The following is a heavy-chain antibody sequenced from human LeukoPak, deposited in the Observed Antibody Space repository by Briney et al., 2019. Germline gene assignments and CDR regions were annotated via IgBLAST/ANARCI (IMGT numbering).Heavy chain of an antibody. V-gene: IGHV4-34*01. CDR1: GGSFSGYY. Sequence: SETLSLTCAVYGGSFSGYYWSWIRQPPGKGLEWIGEINHSGSTNYNPSLKSRVTISVDTSKNQFPLKLSSVTAADTAVYYCARGRRRLFRQAYYFDYWGQGTLVTVSS. CDR3: ARGRRRLFRQAYYFDY. D-gene: IGHD2/OR15-2a*01. J-gene: IGHJ4*02. CDR2: INHSGST.